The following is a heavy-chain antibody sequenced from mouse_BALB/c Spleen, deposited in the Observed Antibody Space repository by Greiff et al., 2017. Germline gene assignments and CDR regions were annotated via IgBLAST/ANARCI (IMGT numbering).Heavy chain of an antibody. J-gene: IGHJ3*01. CDR2: IWSGGST. V-gene: IGHV2-2*02. CDR3: AYGNYWFAY. D-gene: IGHD2-1*01. CDR1: GFSLTSYG. Sequence: VQLQESGPGLVQPSQSLSITCTVSGFSLTSYGVHWVRQSPGKGLEWLGVIWSGGSTDYNAAFISRLSISKDNSKSQVFFKMNSLQANDTAIYYCAYGNYWFAYWGQGTLVTVSA.